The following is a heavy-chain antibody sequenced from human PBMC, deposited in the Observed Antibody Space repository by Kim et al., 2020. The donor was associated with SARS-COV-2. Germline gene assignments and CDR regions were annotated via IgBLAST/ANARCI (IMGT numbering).Heavy chain of an antibody. D-gene: IGHD6-13*01. J-gene: IGHJ6*02. CDR1: GGSISSGGYY. CDR3: AREAEISSSWYGGLYYYGMDV. V-gene: IGHV4-31*03. Sequence: SETLSLTCTVSGGSISSGGYYWSWIRQHPGKGLEWIGYIYYSGSTYYNPSLKSRVTISVDTSKNQFSLKLSSVTAADTAVYYCAREAEISSSWYGGLYYYGMDVWGQGTTVTVSS. CDR2: IYYSGST.